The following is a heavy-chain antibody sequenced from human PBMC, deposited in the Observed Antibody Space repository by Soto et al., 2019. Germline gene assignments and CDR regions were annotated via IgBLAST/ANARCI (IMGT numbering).Heavy chain of an antibody. V-gene: IGHV3-23*01. CDR2: ISGSDGRT. D-gene: IGHD1-1*01. J-gene: IGHJ5*02. CDR3: AKSLNINWKNWFDP. CDR1: GFTFSSSS. Sequence: GSLRLSCAASGFTFSSSSMNWVRQAPGKGLEWVSVISGSDGRTYYADSVKGRFTISRDNSKNTLYLDMNSLRAEDTAVYYCAKSLNINWKNWFDPWGQGTLVTVSS.